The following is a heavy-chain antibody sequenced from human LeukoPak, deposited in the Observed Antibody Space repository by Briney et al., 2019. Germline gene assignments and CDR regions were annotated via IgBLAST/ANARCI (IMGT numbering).Heavy chain of an antibody. V-gene: IGHV4-59*01. CDR1: SGSISSYY. CDR3: ARGIYGHRFSFDY. D-gene: IGHD3-16*02. CDR2: IFYSGST. Sequence: ASETLSLTCTVSSGSISSYYWSWIRQPPGKGLEWIGYIFYSGSTNYNPSLMSRVTISVDTSKNQFSLKLTSMTAADTAVYYCARGIYGHRFSFDYWGQGTLVTVSS. J-gene: IGHJ4*02.